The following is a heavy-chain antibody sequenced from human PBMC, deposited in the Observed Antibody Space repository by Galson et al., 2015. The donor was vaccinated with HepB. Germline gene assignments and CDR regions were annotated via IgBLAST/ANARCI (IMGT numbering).Heavy chain of an antibody. V-gene: IGHV4-59*01. CDR3: AKATPVPFDYYFGN. Sequence: SEPLSLTCIVSGGSINSNYYNWIRQPPGKGLEWIGYIYYTGSTNYNPSLKSRVTISLDTPKNQFSLKLSSVTAADTAVYYCAKATPVPFDYYFGNWGQGALVTVSS. CDR2: IYYTGST. J-gene: IGHJ4*02. D-gene: IGHD4-23*01. CDR1: GGSINSNY.